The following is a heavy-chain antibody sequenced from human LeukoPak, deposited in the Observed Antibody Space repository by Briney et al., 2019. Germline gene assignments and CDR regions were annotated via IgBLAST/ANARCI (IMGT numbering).Heavy chain of an antibody. D-gene: IGHD3-10*01. CDR3: ARAPPFGELFDGVDV. CDR1: GYSFTSYC. V-gene: IGHV5-51*01. Sequence: GESLKISCKGSGYSFTSYCIGWVRQMPGKGLEWMGIIYPGDSDNRYSASFQGQVTISADKSISTAYLQWSSLKASDTAMYYCARAPPFGELFDGVDVWGKGTTVTVSS. CDR2: IYPGDSDN. J-gene: IGHJ6*04.